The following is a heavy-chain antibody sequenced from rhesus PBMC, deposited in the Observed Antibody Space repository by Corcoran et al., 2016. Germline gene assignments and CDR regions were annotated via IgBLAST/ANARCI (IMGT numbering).Heavy chain of an antibody. Sequence: QVQLQESGPGLVKPSETLSLTCSVSGGSISGHYWYWIRQPPWKGLEWIGYIGGSSGSTYYNPSRKSRVTISTDTSKNQFSLKLSSVTAADTAVYYCARDSGYYTGSFDYWGQGVLVTVSS. CDR3: ARDSGYYTGSFDY. V-gene: IGHV4-165*02. CDR2: IGGSSGST. D-gene: IGHD3-28*01. J-gene: IGHJ4*01. CDR1: GGSISGHY.